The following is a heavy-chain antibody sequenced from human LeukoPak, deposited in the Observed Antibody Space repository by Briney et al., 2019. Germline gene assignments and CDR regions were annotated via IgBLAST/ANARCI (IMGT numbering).Heavy chain of an antibody. CDR2: ISAYNRNT. Sequence: ASVKVSCKASGYTFTSYGISWVRQAPGQGLEWMGWISAYNRNTNYAQKLQGRVTMTTDTSTSTAYMELRSLRSDDTAVYYCARSLGYCSSTSCPSYYYGMDVWGQGTTVTVSS. D-gene: IGHD2-2*01. J-gene: IGHJ6*02. V-gene: IGHV1-18*01. CDR3: ARSLGYCSSTSCPSYYYGMDV. CDR1: GYTFTSYG.